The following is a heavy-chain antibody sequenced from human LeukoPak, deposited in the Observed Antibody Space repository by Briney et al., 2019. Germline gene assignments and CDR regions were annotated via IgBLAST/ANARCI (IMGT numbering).Heavy chain of an antibody. D-gene: IGHD5-24*01. V-gene: IGHV1-46*01. CDR2: INPSGGST. CDR3: ARERTDGYKMYNWFDP. CDR1: GYTFTSYY. Sequence: ASVKVSCKASGYTFTSYYMHWVRPVPGQGLEWMGIINPSGGSTSYAQKFQGRVTMTRDTSTSTVYMELSSLRSEDTAVYYCARERTDGYKMYNWFDPWGQGTLVTVSS. J-gene: IGHJ5*02.